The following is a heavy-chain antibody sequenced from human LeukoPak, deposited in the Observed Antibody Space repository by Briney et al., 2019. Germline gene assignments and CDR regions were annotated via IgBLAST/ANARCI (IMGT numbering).Heavy chain of an antibody. V-gene: IGHV3-23*01. Sequence: GGSLRLSCAASGFTFSSYGMSWVRQAPGKGLEWVSAISGSGARTYYADSVKGRFTIARDNSKNTLYLQMNSLRAEDTAVYYCATGTGAAGLAGYYYGMDVWGQGTTVTVSS. CDR3: ATGTGAAGLAGYYYGMDV. CDR2: ISGSGART. CDR1: GFTFSSYG. D-gene: IGHD6-13*01. J-gene: IGHJ6*02.